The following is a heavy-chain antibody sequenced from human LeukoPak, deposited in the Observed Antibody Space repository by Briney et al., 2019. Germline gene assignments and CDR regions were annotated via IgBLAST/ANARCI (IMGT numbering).Heavy chain of an antibody. CDR1: GFTFSSYG. CDR2: NSSSGTYI. J-gene: IGHJ4*02. V-gene: IGHV3-21*01. Sequence: GGSLRLSCAASGFTFSSYGMNWVRQAPGKGLEWVSSNSSSGTYIYFADSVKGRFTISRDNAKNSLYLQMNSLRAEDAALYYCAREQSYSEEIVVVNPPFDYWGQGTLVTVSS. D-gene: IGHD2-21*01. CDR3: AREQSYSEEIVVVNPPFDY.